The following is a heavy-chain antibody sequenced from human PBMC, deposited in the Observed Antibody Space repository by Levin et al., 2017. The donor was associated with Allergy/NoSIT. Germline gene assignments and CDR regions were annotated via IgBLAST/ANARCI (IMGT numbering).Heavy chain of an antibody. CDR3: ARLNCGGDCYSLYYYYGMDV. J-gene: IGHJ6*02. D-gene: IGHD2-21*02. CDR2: IYPGDSYT. V-gene: IGHV5-51*01. Sequence: GESLKISCKGSGYGFTSYWIGWVRQMPGKGLEWVGIIYPGDSYTRYSPSFQGQVTISADKSISTPYLQWSSLKASDTAIYYCARLNCGGDCYSLYYYYGMDVWGQGTTVTVSS. CDR1: GYGFTSYW.